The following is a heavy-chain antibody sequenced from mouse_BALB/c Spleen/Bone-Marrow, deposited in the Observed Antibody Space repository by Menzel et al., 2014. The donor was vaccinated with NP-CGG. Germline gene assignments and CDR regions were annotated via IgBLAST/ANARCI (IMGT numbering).Heavy chain of an antibody. CDR3: XGRYGWFAY. CDR1: GFNIKDTY. V-gene: IGHV14-3*02. Sequence: EVQLQQSGAELVKPGASVKLSCTASGFNIKDTYMHWVKQRPEQGLEWIGRIDPANGNTKYDPRFQGKATITADASSNTAYLQLSSLTSEDTAVYYXXGRYGWFAYWXQXXXVTXSX. D-gene: IGHD2-14*01. J-gene: IGHJ3*01. CDR2: IDPANGNT.